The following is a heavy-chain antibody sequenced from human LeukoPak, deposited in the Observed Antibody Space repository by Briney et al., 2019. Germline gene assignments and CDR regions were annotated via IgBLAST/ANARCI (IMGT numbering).Heavy chain of an antibody. V-gene: IGHV3-23*01. CDR2: ISGSGGST. CDR1: GFTFSSYA. Sequence: PGGSLRLSCAASGFTFSSYAMSWVRQAPGKGLEWVSAISGSGGSTYYADSVKGRFTISRDNSKNTLYLQMNSLRAEDTAVYYCAKPQPRLRFWEWFFFSNWFAPGAQEPLVPVSS. J-gene: IGHJ5*02. D-gene: IGHD3-3*01. CDR3: AKPQPRLRFWEWFFFSNWFAP.